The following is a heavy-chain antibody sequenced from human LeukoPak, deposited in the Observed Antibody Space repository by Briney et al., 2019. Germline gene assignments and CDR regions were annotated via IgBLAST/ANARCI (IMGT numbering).Heavy chain of an antibody. D-gene: IGHD6-19*01. Sequence: SVKVSCKASGYTFTSYGIRWVRQAPGQGLAWMGRIIPILGIANYAQKFQGRVTITADKSTSTAYMELSSLRSEDTAVYYCARVYSSGEGNWGQGTLVTVSS. CDR2: IIPILGIA. CDR3: ARVYSSGEGN. V-gene: IGHV1-69*04. CDR1: GYTFTSYG. J-gene: IGHJ4*02.